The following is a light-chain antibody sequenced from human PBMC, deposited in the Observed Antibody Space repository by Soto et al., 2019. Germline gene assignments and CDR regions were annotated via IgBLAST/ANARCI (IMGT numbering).Light chain of an antibody. CDR3: QHYGSSPPYT. CDR2: GAS. CDR1: QSVSSSY. Sequence: EIVLTQSPGTLSLSPGERATLSCRASQSVSSSYLAWYQQKPGQAPRLLIYGASSRATGIPDRFSGSGSGTDFTLPISSLETEDFAVYYCQHYGSSPPYTFGQGTKLEIK. J-gene: IGKJ2*01. V-gene: IGKV3-20*01.